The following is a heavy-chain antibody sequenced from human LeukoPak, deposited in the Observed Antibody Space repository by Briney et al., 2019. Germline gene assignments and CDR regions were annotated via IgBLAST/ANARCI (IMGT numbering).Heavy chain of an antibody. CDR3: ARVRVCYDSSGYPPYYFDY. CDR1: GGSISSYY. V-gene: IGHV4-59*01. Sequence: SETLSLTCTVSGGSISSYYWSWIRQPPGKGLEWIGYIYYSGSTNYNPSPKSRVTISVDTSKNQFSLKLSSVTAADTAVYYCARVRVCYDSSGYPPYYFDYWGQGTLVTVSS. D-gene: IGHD3-22*01. CDR2: IYYSGST. J-gene: IGHJ4*02.